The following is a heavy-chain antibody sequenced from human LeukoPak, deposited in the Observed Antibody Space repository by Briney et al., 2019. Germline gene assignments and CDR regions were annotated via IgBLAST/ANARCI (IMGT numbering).Heavy chain of an antibody. CDR3: ARGGRDGYEMADY. V-gene: IGHV5-51*01. CDR2: IYPGDSDT. Sequence: GESLKISCKGSGYRFTSYWIGWVRPTPGKGLEWMGIIYPGDSDTRYSPSFQGQVTISADKSISTAYLQWSSLKASDTAMYYCARGGRDGYEMADYWGQGTLVTVSS. D-gene: IGHD5-24*01. J-gene: IGHJ4*02. CDR1: GYRFTSYW.